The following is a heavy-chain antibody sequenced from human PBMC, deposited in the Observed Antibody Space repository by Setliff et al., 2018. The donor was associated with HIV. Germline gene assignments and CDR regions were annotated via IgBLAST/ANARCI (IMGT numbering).Heavy chain of an antibody. J-gene: IGHJ6*03. CDR3: ARDWNHYFYYMDV. CDR1: GYSISSGYY. D-gene: IGHD1-1*01. Sequence: PSETLSLTCAVSGYSISSGYYWSWIRLPPGKGLEWIGEINHSGSTNYNPSLKSRVTISVDTSKNQFSLKLTSVTAADTAVYYCARDWNHYFYYMDVWGKGTTVTVSS. V-gene: IGHV4-34*01. CDR2: INHSGST.